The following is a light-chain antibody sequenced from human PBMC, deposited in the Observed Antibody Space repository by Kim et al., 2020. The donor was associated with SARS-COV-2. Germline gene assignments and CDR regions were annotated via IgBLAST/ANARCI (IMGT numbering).Light chain of an antibody. CDR2: AAS. CDR1: QSISSY. Sequence: ASVGDRVTITCRASQSISSYLNWYQQKPGKAPKLLIYAASSLQSGVPSRFSGSGSGTDFTLTISSLQPEDFATYYCQQYKSYKTFGQGTKVDIK. J-gene: IGKJ1*01. CDR3: QQYKSYKT. V-gene: IGKV1-39*01.